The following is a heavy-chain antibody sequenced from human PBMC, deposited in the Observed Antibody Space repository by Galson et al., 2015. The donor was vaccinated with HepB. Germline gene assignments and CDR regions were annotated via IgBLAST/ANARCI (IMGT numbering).Heavy chain of an antibody. Sequence: SLRLSCAASGFTFTNFAMSWVRQAPGKGLEWVSGISGSGVRTYYADSVKGRFTISRDNSKNTLYLQMNSLRAEDTAVYYCDKDADTALLGVFDYWGQGTLVTVSS. CDR1: GFTFTNFA. CDR2: ISGSGVRT. J-gene: IGHJ4*02. CDR3: DKDADTALLGVFDY. V-gene: IGHV3-23*01. D-gene: IGHD5-18*01.